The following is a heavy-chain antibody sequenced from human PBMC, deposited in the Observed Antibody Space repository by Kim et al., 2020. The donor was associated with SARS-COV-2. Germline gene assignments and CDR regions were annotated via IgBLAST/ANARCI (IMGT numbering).Heavy chain of an antibody. CDR3: ARGRGLWFGELSSYFDL. J-gene: IGHJ2*01. Sequence: GGSLRLSCAASGFTFSSYEMNWVRQAPGKGLEWVSYISSSGSTIYYADSVKGRFTISRDNAKNSLYLQMNSLRAEDTAVYYCARGRGLWFGELSSYFDLWGRGTLVTVSS. V-gene: IGHV3-48*03. CDR1: GFTFSSYE. D-gene: IGHD3-10*01. CDR2: ISSSGSTI.